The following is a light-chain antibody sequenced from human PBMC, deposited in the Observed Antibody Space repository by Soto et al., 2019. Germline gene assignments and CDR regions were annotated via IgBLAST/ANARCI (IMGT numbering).Light chain of an antibody. J-gene: IGKJ4*02. CDR1: QIISRW. Sequence: IQMTQSPSTLSASVGDRFTITRLAIQIISRWLSWNQQKPWKSPNLLIYDAYSFESGFTSRFSGSGSGTEFTITISSLQPDDFAPYYCQLYNSYPRTVGPGTQVEIK. CDR2: DAY. CDR3: QLYNSYPRT. V-gene: IGKV1-5*01.